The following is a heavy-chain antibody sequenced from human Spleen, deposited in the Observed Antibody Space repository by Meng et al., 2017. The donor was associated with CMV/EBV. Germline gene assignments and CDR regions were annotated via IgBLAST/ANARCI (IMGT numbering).Heavy chain of an antibody. J-gene: IGHJ4*02. CDR2: IIPILGIV. CDR3: ARDVVVPAALTVRIDY. D-gene: IGHD2-2*01. Sequence: QVHLVQSGAEGKKPGSSVKVPCKASGGTFSTYSITWVRQAPGQGLEWMGRIIPILGIVNYAQRFQGRVTITADKSTSTAYMELSSLRSEDTAVYYCARDVVVPAALTVRIDYWGQGTLVTVSS. CDR1: GGTFSTYS. V-gene: IGHV1-69*08.